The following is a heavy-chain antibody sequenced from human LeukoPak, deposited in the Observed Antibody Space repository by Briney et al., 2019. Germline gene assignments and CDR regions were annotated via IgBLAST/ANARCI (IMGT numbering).Heavy chain of an antibody. CDR3: ARERLLWFGELSTSGHYYYYMDV. CDR2: IYYSGST. CDR1: GGSISSSSYY. Sequence: PSETLSLTCTVSGGSISSSSYYWGWIRQPPGKGLEGIGSIYYSGSTYYNPSLKSRVTISVDTSKNQFSLKLSSVTAADTAVYYCARERLLWFGELSTSGHYYYYMDVWGKGTTVTVSS. D-gene: IGHD3-10*01. V-gene: IGHV4-39*02. J-gene: IGHJ6*03.